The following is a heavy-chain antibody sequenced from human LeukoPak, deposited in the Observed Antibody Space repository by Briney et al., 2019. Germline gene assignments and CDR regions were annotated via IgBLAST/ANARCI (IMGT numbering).Heavy chain of an antibody. V-gene: IGHV4-34*01. CDR1: GGSFSGYY. D-gene: IGHD5-18*01. J-gene: IGHJ4*02. Sequence: SETLSLTCAVYGGSFSGYYWSWIRQPPGKGLEWIGEINHSGSTNYNPSLKSRVTISVDTSKNQFSLKLSSVTAADTAVYYCARVPEAGYSYGEFDYWGQGTLVTVSS. CDR2: INHSGST. CDR3: ARVPEAGYSYGEFDY.